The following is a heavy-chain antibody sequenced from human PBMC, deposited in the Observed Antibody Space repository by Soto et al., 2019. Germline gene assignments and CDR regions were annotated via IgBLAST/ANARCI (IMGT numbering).Heavy chain of an antibody. CDR2: IWNDGSKE. Sequence: QVQVEESGGGVVQPGRSLRLSCAASGFIFSNYGMHWVRQAPGKGLEWVAVIWNDGSKEYYVDSVKGRFTISRDNLKNTVSLQLNGLRADDTAVYYCARTSFYDKTGVVDSWGQGTLVTVSS. CDR3: ARTSFYDKTGVVDS. J-gene: IGHJ4*02. V-gene: IGHV3-33*01. CDR1: GFIFSNYG. D-gene: IGHD2-8*02.